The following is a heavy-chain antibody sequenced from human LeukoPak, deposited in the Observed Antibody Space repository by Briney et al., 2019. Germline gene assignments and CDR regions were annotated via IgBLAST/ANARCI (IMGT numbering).Heavy chain of an antibody. CDR1: GYTFTGYY. CDR3: ARVSPLIAVAGDFDY. CDR2: INPNSGGT. V-gene: IGHV1-2*02. D-gene: IGHD6-19*01. J-gene: IGHJ4*02. Sequence: ASVKVFCKASGYTFTGYYMHWVRQAPGQGLEWMGWINPNSGGTNYAQKFQGRVTMTRDTSISTAYMELSRLRSDDTAVYYCARVSPLIAVAGDFDYWGQGTLVTVSS.